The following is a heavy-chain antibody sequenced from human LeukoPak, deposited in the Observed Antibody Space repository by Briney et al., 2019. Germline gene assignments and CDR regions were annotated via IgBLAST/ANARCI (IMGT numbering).Heavy chain of an antibody. D-gene: IGHD3-9*01. CDR1: GFTFSSYA. V-gene: IGHV3-23*01. J-gene: IGHJ6*02. CDR3: AKAGAEGYFHWLFGLNYYYGMDV. Sequence: GGSLRLPCAASGFTFSSYAMSWVRQAPGKGLEWVSAISGSGGSTYYADSVKGRFTISRDNSKNTLYLQMNSLRAEDTAVYYCAKAGAEGYFHWLFGLNYYYGMDVWGQGTTVTVSS. CDR2: ISGSGGST.